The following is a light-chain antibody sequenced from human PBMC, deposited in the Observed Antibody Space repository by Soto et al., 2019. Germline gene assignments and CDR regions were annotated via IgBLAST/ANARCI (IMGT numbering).Light chain of an antibody. CDR2: GAS. Sequence: IVLTQSPGTLSLSPGERATLSCRGSESVSSSYLAWYQQKPGQAPRLLIYGASSRATGIPDRFSGSGSGTDFTLTISRLEPEDFAVYYCQQYGSSPITFGPVTKVDIK. J-gene: IGKJ3*01. CDR3: QQYGSSPIT. CDR1: ESVSSSY. V-gene: IGKV3-20*01.